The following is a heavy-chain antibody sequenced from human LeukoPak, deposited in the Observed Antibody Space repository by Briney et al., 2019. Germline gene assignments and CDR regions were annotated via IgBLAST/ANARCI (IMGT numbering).Heavy chain of an antibody. J-gene: IGHJ4*02. CDR1: GFIFSSFG. D-gene: IGHD6-19*01. Sequence: GGSLRLSCAASGFIFSSFGMNWVRQAPGKGLEWVSYITGSSSTIYYADSVKGRFINSRDNVKNSLYLQMNSLRAEDTAVYYCARGITVTGTRYFDYWGQGTLVTVSS. CDR2: ITGSSSTI. CDR3: ARGITVTGTRYFDY. V-gene: IGHV3-48*01.